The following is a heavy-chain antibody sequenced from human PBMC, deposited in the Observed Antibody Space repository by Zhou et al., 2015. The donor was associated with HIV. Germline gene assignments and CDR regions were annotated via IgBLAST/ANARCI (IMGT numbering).Heavy chain of an antibody. V-gene: IGHV1-69*01. CDR2: IIPLFGTV. CDR3: ARTKVYSSVYDAFGV. D-gene: IGHD3-22*01. CDR1: GGTFSSFA. Sequence: QVQLLQSAAEVKEPGSSVNVSCEASGGTFSSFAISWMRQAPGQGLEWMGGIIPLFGTVKYAQKFQDRVTFRADESTSRAFMEVTTLRSEDTAVYYCARTKVYSSVYDAFGVWGQGTLVTVSS. J-gene: IGHJ3*01.